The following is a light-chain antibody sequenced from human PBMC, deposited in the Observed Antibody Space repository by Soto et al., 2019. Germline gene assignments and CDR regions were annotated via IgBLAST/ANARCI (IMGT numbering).Light chain of an antibody. Sequence: QSVLTQPPSASGTPGQRVSISCSGSNSNIGSKYVYWYQQLPGTAPKLLMYRNNQRPSGVPDRFSGSKSGTSASLAISGLRSEDEGDCYCAAWDNNLGGPAFGGGTKLTVL. V-gene: IGLV1-47*01. CDR1: NSNIGSKY. CDR2: RNN. J-gene: IGLJ2*01. CDR3: AAWDNNLGGPA.